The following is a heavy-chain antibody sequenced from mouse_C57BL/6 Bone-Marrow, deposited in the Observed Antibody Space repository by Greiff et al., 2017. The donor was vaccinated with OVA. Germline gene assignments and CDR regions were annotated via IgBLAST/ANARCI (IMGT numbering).Heavy chain of an antibody. CDR2: IYPGSGST. V-gene: IGHV1-55*01. Sequence: VKLQQPGAELVKPGASVKMSCKASGYTFTSYWITWVKQRPGQGLEWIGDIYPGSGSTNYNEKFKSKATLTVDTSSSTAYMQLSSLTSEDSAVYYCARRGIYYDYDEEGTGYAMDYWGQGTSVTVSS. J-gene: IGHJ4*01. D-gene: IGHD2-4*01. CDR3: ARRGIYYDYDEEGTGYAMDY. CDR1: GYTFTSYW.